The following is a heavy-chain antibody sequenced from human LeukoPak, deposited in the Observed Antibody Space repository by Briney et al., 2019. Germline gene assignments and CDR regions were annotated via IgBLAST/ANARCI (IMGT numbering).Heavy chain of an antibody. CDR3: ARLDCSSTSCYTFTNAFDI. J-gene: IGHJ3*02. D-gene: IGHD2-2*02. CDR1: GGSTSSTNYS. CDR2: ISYSGST. Sequence: SETLSLTCTVSGGSTSSTNYSGGWIRQPPGKGLEWIGSISYSGSTYYNPSLKSRVTISVDTSKNQFSLKLSSVTAADSAVYYCARLDCSSTSCYTFTNAFDIWGQGTMVTVSS. V-gene: IGHV4-39*07.